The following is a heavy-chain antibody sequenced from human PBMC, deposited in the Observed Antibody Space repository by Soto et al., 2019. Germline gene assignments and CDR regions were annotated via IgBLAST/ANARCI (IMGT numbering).Heavy chain of an antibody. CDR1: GGSISSGGYY. CDR3: ARVVEADWYFDL. J-gene: IGHJ2*01. V-gene: IGHV4-31*03. D-gene: IGHD2-15*01. Sequence: QVQLQESGPGLVKPSQTLSLTCTVSGGSISSGGYYWSWIRQHPGKGLEWIGYIYYSGSTYYNPSLKSRVTVSVDASKNQFSLKLSSVTAADTSVYYCARVVEADWYFDLWGRGTLVTVSS. CDR2: IYYSGST.